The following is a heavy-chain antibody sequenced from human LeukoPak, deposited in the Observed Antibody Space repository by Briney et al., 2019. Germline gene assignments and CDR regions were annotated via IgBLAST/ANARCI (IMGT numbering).Heavy chain of an antibody. CDR3: ARRYCSSTSCGYFDY. V-gene: IGHV5-51*01. CDR1: GYSFTSYW. J-gene: IGHJ4*02. D-gene: IGHD2-2*01. CDR2: IYPGDSDT. Sequence: GESLKISCKGSGYSFTSYWIGWVRQMPGKGLEWMGIIYPGDSDTRYSPSFRGQVTISADKSISTAYLQWSSLKASDTAMYYCARRYCSSTSCGYFDYWGQGTLVTVSS.